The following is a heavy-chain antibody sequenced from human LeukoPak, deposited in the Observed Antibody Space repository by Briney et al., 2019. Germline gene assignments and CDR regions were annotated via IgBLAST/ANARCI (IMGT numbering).Heavy chain of an antibody. D-gene: IGHD2/OR15-2a*01. CDR1: GFTFNSYS. CDR2: ISSSGSYI. CDR3: ARGDLPSFDY. Sequence: GGSLRLSCAASGFTFNSYSVNWVRQAPGKGLEWVSSISSSGSYIYYADSVKGRFTISRDNSKNTLYLQMNSLRAEDTAVYYCARGDLPSFDYWGQGTLVTVSS. V-gene: IGHV3-21*04. J-gene: IGHJ4*02.